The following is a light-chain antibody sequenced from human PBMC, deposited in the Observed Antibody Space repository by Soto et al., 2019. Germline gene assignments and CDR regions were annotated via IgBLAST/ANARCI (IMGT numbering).Light chain of an antibody. V-gene: IGKV3-20*01. CDR2: GAS. CDR1: QSVSSSY. Sequence: EIVLTQSPGTLSLSPGERATLSCRVSQSVSSSYLAWYQQKPGQAPRLLIYGASSRATGIPDRFSGSGSGTDFTLTISRLEPEDFAVYYCQQYGSSPLVTFGQGTKVEIK. CDR3: QQYGSSPLVT. J-gene: IGKJ1*01.